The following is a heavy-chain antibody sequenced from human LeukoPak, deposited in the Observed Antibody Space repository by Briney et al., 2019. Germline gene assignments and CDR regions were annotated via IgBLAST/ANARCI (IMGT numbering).Heavy chain of an antibody. CDR3: ARMGIPAAIHYYYGMDV. V-gene: IGHV4-31*03. D-gene: IGHD2-2*01. Sequence: ASQTLSLTCTVSGGSISSGGYYWSWIRQHPGKGLEWIGYIYYSGSTYYNPSLKSRVPISVDTSKNQFSLKLSSVTAADTAVYYCARMGIPAAIHYYYGMDVWGQGTTVTVSS. J-gene: IGHJ6*02. CDR1: GGSISSGGYY. CDR2: IYYSGST.